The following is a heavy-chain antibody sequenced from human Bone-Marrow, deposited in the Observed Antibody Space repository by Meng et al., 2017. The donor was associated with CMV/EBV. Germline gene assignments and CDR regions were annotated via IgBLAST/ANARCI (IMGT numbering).Heavy chain of an antibody. CDR2: INTITGDP. V-gene: IGHV7-4-1*02. Sequence: VQLVQTGSELKQPGASVKVSCRPSGYTFPSYAMNWVRQAPGQGLEWMGWINTITGDPTYAQGFTGRFVFSLDTSVSTAYLQISSLKTDDTAVYYCARGSLEADEDPGWGQGTLVTVSS. J-gene: IGHJ4*02. D-gene: IGHD6-13*01. CDR3: ARGSLEADEDPG. CDR1: GYTFPSYA.